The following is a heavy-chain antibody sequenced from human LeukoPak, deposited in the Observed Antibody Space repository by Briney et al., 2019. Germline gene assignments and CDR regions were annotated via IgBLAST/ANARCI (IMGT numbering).Heavy chain of an antibody. J-gene: IGHJ4*02. Sequence: GGTLRLSCAASGFTFSSYAMSCVRQAPGKGLECVSAISGSGGSTYYADSVKGRFTISRDNSKNTLYLQMNSLRAEDTAVYYCAKDASMRVVVIAYYFDYWGQGTLVTVSS. CDR2: ISGSGGST. CDR3: AKDASMRVVVIAYYFDY. V-gene: IGHV3-23*01. CDR1: GFTFSSYA. D-gene: IGHD3-22*01.